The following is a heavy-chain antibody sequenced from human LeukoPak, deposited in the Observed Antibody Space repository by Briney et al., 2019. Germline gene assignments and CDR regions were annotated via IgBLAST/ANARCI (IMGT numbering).Heavy chain of an antibody. D-gene: IGHD5-12*01. J-gene: IGHJ6*02. V-gene: IGHV3-48*04. CDR3: ARGAPGGVALRLNYYYGMDV. CDR1: GFTFSYHS. CDR2: ISSGTSTI. Sequence: GGSLRLSCAASGFTFSYHSMNWVRLAPGKGLEWLSYISSGTSTIYYADSVKGRFTISRDNAKNSLYLQMNSLRAEDTAVYYCARGAPGGVALRLNYYYGMDVWGQGTTVTVSS.